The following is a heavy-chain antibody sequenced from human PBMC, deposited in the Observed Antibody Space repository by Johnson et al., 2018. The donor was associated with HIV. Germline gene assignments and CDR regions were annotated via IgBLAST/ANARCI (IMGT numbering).Heavy chain of an antibody. V-gene: IGHV3-7*02. CDR2: IKQDGSDK. Sequence: VQLVESGGGSVQPGGSLRLSCAASGFTVMSHYMTWVRQAPGKGLEWVANIKQDGSDKYYVDSVKGRFTISRDNSKNTLYLQMNSLRAEDTAVYYCASLGLDLLVKAPLSVVFDAFDIWGQGTMVTVSS. J-gene: IGHJ3*02. D-gene: IGHD3-16*01. CDR3: ASLGLDLLVKAPLSVVFDAFDI. CDR1: GFTVMSHY.